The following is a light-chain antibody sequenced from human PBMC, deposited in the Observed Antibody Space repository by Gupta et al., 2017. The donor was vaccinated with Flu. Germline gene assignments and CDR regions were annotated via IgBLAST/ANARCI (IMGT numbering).Light chain of an antibody. CDR1: QSISSY. V-gene: IGKV1-39*01. CDR2: AAS. Sequence: DIQMTQSPSSLSASVGDRVTITCRASQSISSYLNWYQQKPGKAPKLLIYAASSLQSGVPSRFSGSGSGTDFTLTISSLQPDDFATYYCQQSYSNRATFGPGTKVAIK. J-gene: IGKJ3*01. CDR3: QQSYSNRAT.